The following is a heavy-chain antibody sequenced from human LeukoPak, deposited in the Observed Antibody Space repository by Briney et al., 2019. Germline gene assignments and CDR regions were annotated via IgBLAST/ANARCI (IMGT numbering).Heavy chain of an antibody. J-gene: IGHJ4*02. Sequence: SVKVSCKASGGTFSSYAISWVRQAPGQGLEWMGGIIPIFGTANYAQKFQGRVTITTDESTSTAYMELSSLRSEDTAVYYRASYYYYDSSGYSWGQGALVTVSS. CDR1: GGTFSSYA. D-gene: IGHD3-22*01. CDR3: ASYYYYDSSGYS. V-gene: IGHV1-69*05. CDR2: IIPIFGTA.